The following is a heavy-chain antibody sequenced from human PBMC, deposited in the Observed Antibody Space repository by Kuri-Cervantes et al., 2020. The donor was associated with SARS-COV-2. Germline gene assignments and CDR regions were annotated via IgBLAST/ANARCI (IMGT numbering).Heavy chain of an antibody. V-gene: IGHV4-34*01. D-gene: IGHD3-3*01. CDR1: GFTFSSYS. CDR2: INHSGSA. Sequence: GSLRLSCAASGFTFSSYSMNWVRQAPGKGLEWIGEINHSGSANYSPSLKSRVTISVDTSKNQSSLRLSSVTAADTGVYYCARASTTIYGVLIALFSSNAFGIWGQGTMVTVSS. J-gene: IGHJ3*02. CDR3: ARASTTIYGVLIALFSSNAFGI.